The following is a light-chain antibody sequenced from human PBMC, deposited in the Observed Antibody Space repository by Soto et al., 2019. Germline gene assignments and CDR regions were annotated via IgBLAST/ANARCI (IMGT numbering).Light chain of an antibody. V-gene: IGKV3-20*01. CDR1: QSVDSTY. CDR3: QHYNSYSEA. J-gene: IGKJ1*01. CDR2: GAS. Sequence: EIVLTQSPGTLSLSPGERATLSCRASQSVDSTYLAWYQQKPGQAPRLLIYGASSRATGIPDRFSGSGSGTDFTLTISRLEPDDFATYYCQHYNSYSEAFGQGTKVELK.